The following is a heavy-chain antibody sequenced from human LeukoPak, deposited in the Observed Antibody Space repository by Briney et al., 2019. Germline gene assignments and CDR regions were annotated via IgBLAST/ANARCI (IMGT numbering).Heavy chain of an antibody. V-gene: IGHV4-31*03. Sequence: SQTLSLTCTVSGGSISSGGYYWSWIRQHLGKGLEWIGYIYYSGSTYYNPSLKSRVTISVDTPKNQFSLKLSSVTAADTAVYYCASRSSWYGGSALRGVDYWGQGTLVTVSS. CDR1: GGSISSGGYY. J-gene: IGHJ4*02. CDR2: IYYSGST. D-gene: IGHD6-13*01. CDR3: ASRSSWYGGSALRGVDY.